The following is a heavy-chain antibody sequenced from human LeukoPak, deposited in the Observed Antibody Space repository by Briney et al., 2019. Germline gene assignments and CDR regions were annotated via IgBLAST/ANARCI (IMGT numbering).Heavy chain of an antibody. J-gene: IGHJ4*02. Sequence: GGSLRLSCAASGFTFDDYGMSWVRQVPGKGLEWVSGINWNGGSTGYADSVKGRFTISRDNAKNSLYLQMNSLRAEDTALYYCARDGIYSSSWYSPSDYWGQGTLVTVSS. CDR2: INWNGGST. V-gene: IGHV3-20*04. CDR3: ARDGIYSSSWYSPSDY. D-gene: IGHD6-13*01. CDR1: GFTFDDYG.